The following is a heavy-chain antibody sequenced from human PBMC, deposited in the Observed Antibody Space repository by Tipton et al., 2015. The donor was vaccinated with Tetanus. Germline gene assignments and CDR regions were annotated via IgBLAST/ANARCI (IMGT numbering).Heavy chain of an antibody. J-gene: IGHJ6*02. CDR3: ASGSSIRHGLDV. V-gene: IGHV1-8*02. Sequence: QSGAEVKKPGASVKVSCKASGYTFTSYGLNWVRKAAGRGFEWMGWLNPKSGSAAYAPRFQSRVTMTTNTSITTAFMEVASLTYEDTAVYYCASGSSIRHGLDVWGHGTSVTVSS. CDR2: LNPKSGSA. D-gene: IGHD2-2*01. CDR1: GYTFTSYG.